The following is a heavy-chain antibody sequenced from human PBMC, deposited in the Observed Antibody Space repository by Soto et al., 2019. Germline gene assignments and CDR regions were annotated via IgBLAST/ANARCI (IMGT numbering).Heavy chain of an antibody. CDR3: AKAPHASDYAGRGFDF. D-gene: IGHD5-12*01. Sequence: EVQLLESGGGLEQPGGSLRLSCAASGFSFSSYAMAWVRQAPGKGLEWVSAISSGGGRIYYADSVKGRFTISRDNSKNTLVLQMNSLRAEDTAVFYCAKAPHASDYAGRGFDFWGQGTLVTVSS. CDR2: ISSGGGRI. V-gene: IGHV3-23*01. J-gene: IGHJ4*02. CDR1: GFSFSSYA.